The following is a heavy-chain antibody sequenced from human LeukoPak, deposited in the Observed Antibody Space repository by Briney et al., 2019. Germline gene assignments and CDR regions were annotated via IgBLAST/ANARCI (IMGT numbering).Heavy chain of an antibody. D-gene: IGHD1-20*01. Sequence: PGGSLRLSCAASGFTFSSYSMNWVRQAPGKGLEWASSISSSSSYIYYADSVKGRFTISRDNAKNSLYLQMNSLRAEDTAVYYCARDSRITKKADYWGQGTLVTVSS. CDR1: GFTFSSYS. J-gene: IGHJ4*02. CDR2: ISSSSSYI. V-gene: IGHV3-21*01. CDR3: ARDSRITKKADY.